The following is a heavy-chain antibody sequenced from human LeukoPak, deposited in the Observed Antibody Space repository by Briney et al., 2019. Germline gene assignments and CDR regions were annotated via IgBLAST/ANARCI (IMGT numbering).Heavy chain of an antibody. CDR3: ARGWFGYGMDV. J-gene: IGHJ6*02. Sequence: SQTLSLTCALSGDIFSSNSAAWNWSRQSPSRGLEWLERTYYRSKWYNDYAVSVKNRITINPDTSKNQFSLQLNSVTPEDTAVYYCARGWFGYGMDVWGQGTTVTVSS. V-gene: IGHV6-1*01. CDR1: GDIFSSNSAA. CDR2: TYYRSKWYN. D-gene: IGHD3-16*01.